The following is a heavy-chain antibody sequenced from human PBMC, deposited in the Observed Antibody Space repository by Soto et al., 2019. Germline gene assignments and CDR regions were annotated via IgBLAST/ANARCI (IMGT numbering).Heavy chain of an antibody. CDR1: GYSITNGYY. J-gene: IGHJ5*02. Sequence: SETLSLTCAVSGYSITNGYYWSWIRQPAGKGLEWIGRIFTNENTKYNPSLKSRVKMSIDTSKNHFSLKLASVTAADTAVYYCARVPTAQWGPYYWFDPWGQGTPVTVSS. CDR2: IFTNENT. CDR3: ARVPTAQWGPYYWFDP. V-gene: IGHV4-4*07. D-gene: IGHD7-27*01.